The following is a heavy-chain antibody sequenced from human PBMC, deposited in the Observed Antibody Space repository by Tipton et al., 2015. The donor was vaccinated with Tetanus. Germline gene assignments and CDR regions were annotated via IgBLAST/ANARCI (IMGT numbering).Heavy chain of an antibody. CDR1: GDSVSSNSAA. V-gene: IGHV6-1*01. Sequence: GLVKPSQTLSLTCAISGDSVSSNSAAWNWIRQSPSRGLEWLGRTYYRSKWYNDYAVSVKSRITINPDTSKNQFSLQLNSVTPEDTAVYYCARVPWGYGAGATIVDWFDPWGQGTLVTVSS. J-gene: IGHJ5*02. CDR2: TYYRSKWYN. CDR3: ARVPWGYGAGATIVDWFDP. D-gene: IGHD1-26*01.